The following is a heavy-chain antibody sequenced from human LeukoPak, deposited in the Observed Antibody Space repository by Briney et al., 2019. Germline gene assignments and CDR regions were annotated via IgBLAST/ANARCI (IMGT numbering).Heavy chain of an antibody. V-gene: IGHV3-23*01. D-gene: IGHD5-12*01. J-gene: IGHJ4*02. CDR3: ARESGYAVGDF. CDR2: ISGSGGST. CDR1: GFTFSSYA. Sequence: GGSLRLSCAASGFTFSSYAMSWVRQAPGKGLEWVSAISGSGGSTYYADSVKGRFIISEDNSKNTLYLQMNNLRADDTAVYYCARESGYAVGDFWGRGTLVTVSS.